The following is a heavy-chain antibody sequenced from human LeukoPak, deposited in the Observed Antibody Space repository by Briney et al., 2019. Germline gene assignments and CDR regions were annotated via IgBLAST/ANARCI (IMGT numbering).Heavy chain of an antibody. J-gene: IGHJ3*02. CDR1: GGTFSSYA. CDR2: IIPIFGTA. D-gene: IGHD6-6*01. V-gene: IGHV1-69*01. Sequence: SVKVSCKASGGTFSSYAISWVRQAPGQGLEWMGGIIPIFGTANYAQKFQGRVTITADESTSTAYMELSSLRSEDTAVYYCARALNEYSSSSDAFDIWGQGTMVTVSS. CDR3: ARALNEYSSSSDAFDI.